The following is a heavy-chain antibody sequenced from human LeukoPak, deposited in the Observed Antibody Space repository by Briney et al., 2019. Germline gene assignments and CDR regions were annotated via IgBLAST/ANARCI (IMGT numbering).Heavy chain of an antibody. D-gene: IGHD6-19*01. CDR2: IHTSGST. CDR1: GGSISNYH. V-gene: IGHV4-4*07. CDR3: ARRHIRSGWSFDY. Sequence: SETLTLTCTASGGSISNYHWNWVRQPAGKGLEWIGQIHTSGSTNYNPPLKSRVTVSIDTPENQLSLTIRSVTAADTAIYYCARRHIRSGWSFDYWGQGTLVTVSS. J-gene: IGHJ4*02.